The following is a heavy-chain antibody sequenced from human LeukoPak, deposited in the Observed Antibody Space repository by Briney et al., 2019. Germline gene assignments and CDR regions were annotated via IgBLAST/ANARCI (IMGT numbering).Heavy chain of an antibody. J-gene: IGHJ6*03. V-gene: IGHV4-59*01. CDR2: IYFSGST. CDR1: GGSISSYY. Sequence: SETLSLTCTVSGGSISSYYWSWIRQPPGKGLGWVGYIYFSGSTNYNPSLKSRVTISVDTSKNQFSLKLSSVTAADTAVYYCARVRNMVRGVNPRGYYYMDVWGKGTTVTISS. D-gene: IGHD3-10*01. CDR3: ARVRNMVRGVNPRGYYYMDV.